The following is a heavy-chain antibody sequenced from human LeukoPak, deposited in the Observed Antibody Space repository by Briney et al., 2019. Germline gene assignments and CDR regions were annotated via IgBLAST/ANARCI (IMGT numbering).Heavy chain of an antibody. J-gene: IGHJ4*02. CDR1: GFTFSDYY. CDR2: ISSSGSTI. V-gene: IGHV3-11*01. D-gene: IGHD3-22*01. Sequence: GGSLRLSCAASGFTFSDYYMSWIRQAPGKGLEWVSYISSSGSTIYYADSVKGRFTIPRDNAKNSLYLQMNSLRAEDTAVYYCAIHYDTPKADYWGQGTLVTVSS. CDR3: AIHYDTPKADY.